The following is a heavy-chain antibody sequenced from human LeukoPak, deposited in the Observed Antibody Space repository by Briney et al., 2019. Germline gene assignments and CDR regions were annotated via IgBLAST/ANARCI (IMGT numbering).Heavy chain of an antibody. D-gene: IGHD2-15*01. V-gene: IGHV4-59*08. CDR2: IYYSGST. Sequence: SQTLSLTCTVSGGSISSYYWSWIRQPPGKGLEWIGYIYYSGSTNYNPSLKSRVTISVDTSKNQFSLKLSSVTAADTAVYYCARHRRAARYCSGGSCSNSFDYWAREPWSPSPQ. CDR3: ARHRRAARYCSGGSCSNSFDY. J-gene: IGHJ4*02. CDR1: GGSISSYY.